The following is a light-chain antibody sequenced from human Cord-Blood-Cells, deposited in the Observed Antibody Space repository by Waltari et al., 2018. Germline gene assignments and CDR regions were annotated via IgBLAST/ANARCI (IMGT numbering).Light chain of an antibody. Sequence: DIQMTQSPSSLSASVGDRVTITCQASQDISNNLNWYQQKPGKAPKPLIYDASNLETGVPSRFSGSGSGTDFTFTISSLQPEDIATYYCQQYDNLPPFTFGPGTKVDIK. CDR1: QDISNN. CDR2: DAS. CDR3: QQYDNLPPFT. J-gene: IGKJ3*01. V-gene: IGKV1-33*01.